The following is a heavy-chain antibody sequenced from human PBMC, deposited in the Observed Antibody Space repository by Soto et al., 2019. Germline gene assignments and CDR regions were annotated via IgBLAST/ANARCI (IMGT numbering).Heavy chain of an antibody. J-gene: IGHJ6*03. CDR3: ARLADCSSTSCYAYYYYYYMDV. V-gene: IGHV1-18*01. CDR1: GYTFTSYG. D-gene: IGHD2-2*01. CDR2: ISAYNGNT. Sequence: QVQLVQSGAEVKKPGASVKVSCKASGYTFTSYGISWVRQAPGQGLEWMGWISAYNGNTNYAQKLQGRVTMTTDTSTSTPYMELRSLRSDDTAVYYCARLADCSSTSCYAYYYYYYMDVWGKGTTVTVSS.